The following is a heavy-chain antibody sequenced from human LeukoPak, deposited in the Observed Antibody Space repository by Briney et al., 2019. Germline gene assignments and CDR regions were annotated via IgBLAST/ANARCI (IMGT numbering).Heavy chain of an antibody. CDR2: IYHSGTT. CDR1: GDSMTRGGYY. CDR3: ARAVDYRNYFDY. V-gene: IGHV4-31*03. Sequence: TLSLTCTVSGDSMTRGGYYWSWVRQPPGKGLEWIGFIYHSGTTFYNPSLEGRAAISVDTSQNQFSLKLTSVTAADTAVYYCARAVDYRNYFDYWGQGTLVTVSS. J-gene: IGHJ4*02. D-gene: IGHD4-11*01.